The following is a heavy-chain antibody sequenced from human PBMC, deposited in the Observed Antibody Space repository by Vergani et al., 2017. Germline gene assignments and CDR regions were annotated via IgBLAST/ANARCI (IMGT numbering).Heavy chain of an antibody. V-gene: IGHV4-4*02. Sequence: QVQLQESGPGLVKPSGTLSLTCAVSGGSISSSNWWSWVRQPPGKGLEWIGEIYHSGSTNYNPSLKSRGTISVDKSKNQFSRKLSSVTAAGTAVYYCARGRVGSSWEFDYWGQGTLVTVSS. CDR2: IYHSGST. D-gene: IGHD6-13*01. CDR1: GGSISSSNW. CDR3: ARGRVGSSWEFDY. J-gene: IGHJ4*02.